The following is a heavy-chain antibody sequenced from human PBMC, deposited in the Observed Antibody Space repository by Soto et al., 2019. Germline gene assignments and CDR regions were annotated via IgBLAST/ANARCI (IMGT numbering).Heavy chain of an antibody. CDR1: GGSISVYY. J-gene: IGHJ4*02. CDR3: ARGVGSSPPRY. Sequence: SETLSLTCTISGGSISVYYWSWIRQSPRQGLGWIGYVYDNGRPYYSPSLKSRVTISADTSKNQISLKLTSATAADTAVYYCARGVGSSPPRYWGRGTLVTVSS. D-gene: IGHD3-9*01. V-gene: IGHV4-59*01. CDR2: VYDNGRP.